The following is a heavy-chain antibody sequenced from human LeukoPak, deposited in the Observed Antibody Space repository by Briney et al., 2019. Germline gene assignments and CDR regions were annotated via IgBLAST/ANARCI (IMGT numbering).Heavy chain of an antibody. CDR1: GGSISSGDYS. Sequence: PSQTLSLTCAVSGGSISSGDYSWSWIRQPPGKGLEWIGYIYHSGSTYYNPSLKSRVTISVDRSKNQFSLKLSSVTAADTAVYYCARATWSGIAAAGNWFDPWGQGTLVTVSS. D-gene: IGHD6-13*01. V-gene: IGHV4-30-2*01. CDR3: ARATWSGIAAAGNWFDP. J-gene: IGHJ5*02. CDR2: IYHSGST.